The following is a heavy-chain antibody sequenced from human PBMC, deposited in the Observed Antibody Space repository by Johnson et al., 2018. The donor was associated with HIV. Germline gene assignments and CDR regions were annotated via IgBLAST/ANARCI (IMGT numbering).Heavy chain of an antibody. V-gene: IGHV3-30*18. CDR1: GFTFSSYG. CDR3: AKGPQGIATPDAFDI. D-gene: IGHD2-21*01. J-gene: IGHJ3*02. Sequence: QVQLVESGGGLVQPGGSLRVSCAASGFTFSSYGMHWVRQAPGKGLEWVAVISYDGSNKYYADSVKGRFTISRDNSKNTLYLQMNSLRAEDTAVYYCAKGPQGIATPDAFDIWGQGTMVTVSS. CDR2: ISYDGSNK.